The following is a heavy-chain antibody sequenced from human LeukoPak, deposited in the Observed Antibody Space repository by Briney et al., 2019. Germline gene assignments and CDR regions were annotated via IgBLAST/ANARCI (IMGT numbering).Heavy chain of an antibody. J-gene: IGHJ4*02. CDR2: INHSGST. D-gene: IGHD1-26*01. Sequence: SETLSLTCAVYGGSFSGYYWSWIRQPPGKGLEWIGEINHSGSTNYNPSLKSRVTISVDTSKNQFSLKLSSVTAADTAVYYCAGSGSYYGDFDYWDQGTLVSVSS. V-gene: IGHV4-34*01. CDR1: GGSFSGYY. CDR3: AGSGSYYGDFDY.